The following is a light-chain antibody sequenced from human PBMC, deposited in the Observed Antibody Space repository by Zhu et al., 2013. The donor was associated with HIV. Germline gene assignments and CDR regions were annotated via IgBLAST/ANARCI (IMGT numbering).Light chain of an antibody. CDR3: SSYTTSSTPHVV. J-gene: IGLJ2*01. CDR1: SSDVGGYNY. Sequence: QSALTQPASVSGSPGQSITISCTGTSSDVGGYNYVSWYQQYPGKAPKVMIYEVNNRPSGVSNRFSGSKSGNTASLTISGLQAEDEADYYCSSYTTSSTPHVVFGGGTKLTVL. CDR2: EVN. V-gene: IGLV2-14*03.